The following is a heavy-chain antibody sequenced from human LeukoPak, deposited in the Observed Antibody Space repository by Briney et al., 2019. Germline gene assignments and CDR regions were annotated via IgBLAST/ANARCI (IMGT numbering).Heavy chain of an antibody. Sequence: GGSLRLSCAASGFTFSSYAMSWVRQAPGKGLEWVSAISGSGDSRYYADSVKGRVTISRNDSKSTRYLQMNSLRAEDTAVYYCANNHDYGEGGYWGQGTLVTVSS. CDR3: ANNHDYGEGGY. CDR1: GFTFSSYA. J-gene: IGHJ4*02. D-gene: IGHD4-17*01. V-gene: IGHV3-23*01. CDR2: ISGSGDSR.